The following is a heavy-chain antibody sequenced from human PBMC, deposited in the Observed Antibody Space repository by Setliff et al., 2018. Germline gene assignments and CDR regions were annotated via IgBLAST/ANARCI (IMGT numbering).Heavy chain of an antibody. CDR1: GGSISRDY. V-gene: IGHV4-59*08. D-gene: IGHD3-3*01. CDR2: IFYSGST. CDR3: ASHPRVTIFGVVAFDY. J-gene: IGHJ4*02. Sequence: SETLSLTCTVSGGSISRDYWMWIRQPPGKGLEWIGYIFYSGSTNYNPALKSRVTISKDTSQNQFSLKLSSVTAADTAAYYCASHPRVTIFGVVAFDYWGQGILVTVSS.